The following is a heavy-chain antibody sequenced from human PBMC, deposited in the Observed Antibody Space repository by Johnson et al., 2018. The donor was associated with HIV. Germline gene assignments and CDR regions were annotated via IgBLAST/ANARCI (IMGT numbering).Heavy chain of an antibody. V-gene: IGHV3-20*04. CDR1: AFTFSSYA. Sequence: VQLVESGGGLVQPGGSLRLSCAASAFTFSSYAMSWVRQAPGKGLEWVSGINWNGGSTGYADSVKGRFTISRDNAKNSLYLQMNSLRAEDTALYYCARERGSGSYYSAFDIWGQGTMVTVSS. CDR2: INWNGGST. CDR3: ARERGSGSYYSAFDI. D-gene: IGHD1-26*01. J-gene: IGHJ3*02.